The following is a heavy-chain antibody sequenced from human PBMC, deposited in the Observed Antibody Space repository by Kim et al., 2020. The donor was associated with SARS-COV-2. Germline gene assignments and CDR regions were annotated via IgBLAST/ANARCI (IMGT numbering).Heavy chain of an antibody. CDR2: INHSGST. CDR3: ARANAGYCSGGSCYSVRSRWYVDL. CDR1: GGSFSGYY. J-gene: IGHJ2*01. V-gene: IGHV4-34*01. D-gene: IGHD2-15*01. Sequence: SETLSLTCAVYGGSFSGYYWSWIRQPPGKGLEWIGEINHSGSTNYNPSLKSRVTISVDTSKNQFSLKLSSVTAADTAVYYCARANAGYCSGGSCYSVRSRWYVDLWGRGTLVTVSS.